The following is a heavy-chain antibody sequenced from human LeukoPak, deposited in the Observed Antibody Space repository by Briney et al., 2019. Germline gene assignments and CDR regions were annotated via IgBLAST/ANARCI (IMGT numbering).Heavy chain of an antibody. D-gene: IGHD2-15*01. Sequence: ASVKVSCKASGYTFTNFGISWVRQAPGQGLEWMGWNSPYKGNINYAQKLQGRVTVTTDTSTSTAYMELRSLRSDDTAVYYCARSALGFCSGGSCTEFDYWGQGTLVTVSS. CDR3: ARSALGFCSGGSCTEFDY. CDR1: GYTFTNFG. J-gene: IGHJ4*02. CDR2: NSPYKGNI. V-gene: IGHV1-18*01.